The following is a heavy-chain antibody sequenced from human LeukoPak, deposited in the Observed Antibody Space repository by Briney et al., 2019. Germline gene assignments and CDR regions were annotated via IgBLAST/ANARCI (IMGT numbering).Heavy chain of an antibody. V-gene: IGHV1-2*02. Sequence: ASVTVSCTAPGYTLTGYYMHWVRQAPGQGLEWMGWINPNSGGTNYAQKFQGRVTMTRDTSISTAYMELSRLRSDDTAVYYCAELMAAGTDYWGQGTLVTVSS. J-gene: IGHJ4*02. CDR1: GYTLTGYY. CDR2: INPNSGGT. D-gene: IGHD6-13*01. CDR3: AELMAAGTDY.